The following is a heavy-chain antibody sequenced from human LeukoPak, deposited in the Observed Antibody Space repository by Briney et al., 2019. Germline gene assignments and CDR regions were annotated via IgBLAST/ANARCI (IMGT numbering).Heavy chain of an antibody. J-gene: IGHJ4*02. D-gene: IGHD2-21*02. CDR1: GFTFSHYW. Sequence: PGGSLRLSCSASGFTFSHYWMSWVRRAPGRGLEWVANIKQDGSEKYYVDSVKGRFTISRDNAKNSLYLQMNSLRAEDTAVYYCARDFLIDCLDYWGQGTLVTVSS. CDR3: ARDFLIDCLDY. V-gene: IGHV3-7*01. CDR2: IKQDGSEK.